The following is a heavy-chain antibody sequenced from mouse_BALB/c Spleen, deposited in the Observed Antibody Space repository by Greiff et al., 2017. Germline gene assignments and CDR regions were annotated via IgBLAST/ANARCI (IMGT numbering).Heavy chain of an antibody. Sequence: EVQLVESGGGLVQPGGSRKLSCAASGFTFSSFGMHWVRQAPEKGLEWVAYISSGSSTIYYADTVKGRFTISRDNPKNTLFLQMTSLRSEDTAMYYCARGGYRSYFDYWGQGTTLTVSA. CDR2: ISSGSSTI. J-gene: IGHJ2*01. V-gene: IGHV5-17*02. CDR1: GFTFSSFG. D-gene: IGHD2-14*01. CDR3: ARGGYRSYFDY.